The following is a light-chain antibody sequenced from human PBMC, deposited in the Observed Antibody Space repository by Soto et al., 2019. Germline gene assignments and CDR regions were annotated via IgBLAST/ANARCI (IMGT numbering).Light chain of an antibody. V-gene: IGKV4-1*01. CDR1: QSVLYSSNNKNY. J-gene: IGKJ1*01. Sequence: DIVMTQSPDSLAVSLGERATINCKSSQSVLYSSNNKNYLAWYQQKPGQPPKLLIYWASTRESGVPDRFSGSGSGTDFTLTIGSLQAEDVAVYYCQQYYSPRTFGQGTKVEIK. CDR3: QQYYSPRT. CDR2: WAS.